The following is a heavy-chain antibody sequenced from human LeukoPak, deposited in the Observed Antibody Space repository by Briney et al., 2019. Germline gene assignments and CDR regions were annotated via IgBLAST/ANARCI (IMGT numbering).Heavy chain of an antibody. CDR1: GESFSGYY. Sequence: SETLSRTCAVYGESFSGYYWSRIRQPPGKGLKWLGEINHSGSTNYNPSLKSRVTISVDTSKNQFSLKLSSVTAADTAVYYCASIVVVPAATSDYWGQGTLVTVSS. CDR3: ASIVVVPAATSDY. D-gene: IGHD2-2*01. J-gene: IGHJ4*02. V-gene: IGHV4-34*01. CDR2: INHSGST.